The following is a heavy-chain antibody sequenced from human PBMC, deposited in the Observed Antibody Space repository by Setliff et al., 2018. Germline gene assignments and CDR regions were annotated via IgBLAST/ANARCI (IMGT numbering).Heavy chain of an antibody. J-gene: IGHJ6*02. D-gene: IGHD4-17*01. V-gene: IGHV3-53*01. CDR2: IYSGGST. Sequence: GGSLRLSCAASGFTVSSNYMSWVRQAPGKGLQWVSVIYSGGSTYYADSVKGRFTISRDNSKNTLYLQMNSLRAEDTAVYYCARDVGYGDYVGYYGMDVWGQGTTVTVSS. CDR3: ARDVGYGDYVGYYGMDV. CDR1: GFTVSSNY.